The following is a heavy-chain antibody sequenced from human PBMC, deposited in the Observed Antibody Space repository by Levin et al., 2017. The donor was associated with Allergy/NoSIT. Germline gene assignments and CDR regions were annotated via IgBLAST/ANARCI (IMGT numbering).Heavy chain of an antibody. V-gene: IGHV4-34*01. CDR1: GGSFSGYY. CDR3: ARGMRYSYGYLGYFDY. J-gene: IGHJ4*02. Sequence: SETLSLTCAVYGGSFSGYYWSWIRQPPGKGLEWIGEINHSGSTNYNPSLKSRVTISVDTSKNQFSLKLSSVTAADTAVYYCARGMRYSYGYLGYFDYWGQGTLVTVSS. CDR2: INHSGST. D-gene: IGHD5-18*01.